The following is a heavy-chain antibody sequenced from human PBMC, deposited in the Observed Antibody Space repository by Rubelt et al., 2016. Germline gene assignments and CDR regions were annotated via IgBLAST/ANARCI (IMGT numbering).Heavy chain of an antibody. J-gene: IGHJ4*02. CDR3: AREECSSTSCSLQD. Sequence: QVQLVQSGAEVKKPGSSAKVSCKASGGTFTSYAISWVRQAPGQGLEWMGRSIPILGIANYAQTFQGSVKVTADKPTITAYRGLGRGGSEDTAVYYCAREECSSTSCSLQDWGQGTLVTVSS. CDR1: GGTFTSYA. V-gene: IGHV1-69*04. CDR2: SIPILGIA. D-gene: IGHD2-2*01.